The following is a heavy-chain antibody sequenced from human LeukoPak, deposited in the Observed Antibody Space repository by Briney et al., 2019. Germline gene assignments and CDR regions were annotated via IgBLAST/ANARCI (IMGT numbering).Heavy chain of an antibody. Sequence: PSETLSLTCAVSGVSFDDYYWAWVRQTPGKRLEWIGEINHSGYTNDSPSLKSRVTLSIDTSRKQFSLNLRSVTVADAGIYYCTRMTTGHDYWGQGTLVTVSS. CDR2: INHSGYT. CDR1: GVSFDDYY. D-gene: IGHD4-17*01. CDR3: TRMTTGHDY. J-gene: IGHJ4*02. V-gene: IGHV4-34*01.